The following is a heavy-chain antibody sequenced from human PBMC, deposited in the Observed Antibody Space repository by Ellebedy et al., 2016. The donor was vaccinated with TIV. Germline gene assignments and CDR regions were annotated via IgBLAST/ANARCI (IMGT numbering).Heavy chain of an antibody. Sequence: GESLKISCAASGFTFSRCWMSWVRQAPGKGLEWVANINEDGSEIHYVDSVKGRFTISRDNAKNSLYLQMNSLRAEDTAVYYCAPEPEDIEVEAAAWGQGTLVTVSS. V-gene: IGHV3-7*01. CDR3: APEPEDIEVEAAA. CDR1: GFTFSRCW. D-gene: IGHD2-2*01. J-gene: IGHJ4*02. CDR2: INEDGSEI.